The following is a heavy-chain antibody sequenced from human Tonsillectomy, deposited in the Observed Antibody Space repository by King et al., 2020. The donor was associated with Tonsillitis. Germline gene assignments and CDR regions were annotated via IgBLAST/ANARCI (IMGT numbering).Heavy chain of an antibody. CDR2: ISYIWST. D-gene: IGHD3-10*01. Sequence: VQLQESGPGLVKPSETLSLTCTVSGDSISTYYWSWIRQPPGKGLEWIAYISYIWSTNYNPSLQSRVTISVDTSKNQFSLNLSLVTAADTAVYYCARRITMVRGQSAFDLWGRGTLVTVSS. CDR3: ARRITMVRGQSAFDL. V-gene: IGHV4-59*08. J-gene: IGHJ2*01. CDR1: GDSISTYY.